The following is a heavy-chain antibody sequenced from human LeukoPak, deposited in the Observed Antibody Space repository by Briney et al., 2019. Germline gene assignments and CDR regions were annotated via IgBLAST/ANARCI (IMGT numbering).Heavy chain of an antibody. V-gene: IGHV3-48*03. J-gene: IGHJ4*02. D-gene: IGHD3-10*01. CDR2: ICSSGSTI. CDR3: ARAPMVRGVPDY. Sequence: GGSLRLSCAASGFTFSSYEMNWVRQAPGKGLEWVSYICSSGSTIYYADSVNGRFTISRDNAKNSLYLQMNSLRAEDTAVYYCARAPMVRGVPDYWGQGTLVTVSS. CDR1: GFTFSSYE.